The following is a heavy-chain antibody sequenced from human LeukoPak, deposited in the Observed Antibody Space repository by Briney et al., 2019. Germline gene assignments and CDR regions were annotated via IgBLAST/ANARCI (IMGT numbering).Heavy chain of an antibody. CDR2: TYYRSKWYN. J-gene: IGHJ4*02. V-gene: IGHV6-1*01. CDR1: GDSFSSNSAA. CDR3: ARGYSSSWDALFYFDY. D-gene: IGHD6-13*01. Sequence: SQTLSLTCAISGDSFSSNSAAWNWIRQSPSRGLEWLGRTYYRSKWYNDYAVSVKSRITINPDTSKNQFSLQLNSVTPEDTAVYYCARGYSSSWDALFYFDYWGQGTLVTVSS.